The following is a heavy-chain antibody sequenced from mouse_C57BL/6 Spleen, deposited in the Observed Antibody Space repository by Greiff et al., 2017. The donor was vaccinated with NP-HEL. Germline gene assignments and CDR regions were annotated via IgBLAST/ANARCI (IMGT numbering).Heavy chain of an antibody. V-gene: IGHV1-69*01. J-gene: IGHJ3*01. CDR1: GYTFTSYW. CDR2: IDPSDSYT. CDR3: AIYYGFAY. D-gene: IGHD2-1*01. Sequence: QVQLKQPGAELVMPGASVKLSCKASGYTFTSYWMHWVKQRPGQGLEWIGEIDPSDSYTNYNQKFKGKSTLTVDESSSTAYMQLSSLTSEDSAVYYCAIYYGFAYWGQGTLVTVSA.